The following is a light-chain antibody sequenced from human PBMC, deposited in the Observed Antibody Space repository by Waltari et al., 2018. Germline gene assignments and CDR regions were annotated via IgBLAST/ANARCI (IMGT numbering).Light chain of an antibody. CDR2: EAS. Sequence: EIVLTQSPATLSLSPGERATLSCRASQSVSNSLAWYQQKPGQAPRLLMYEASNRATGSPARFSGSGSGTDFTLTISSLEPEDFAVYYCQHRSNWPWTFGQGTKVEIK. J-gene: IGKJ1*01. CDR1: QSVSNS. V-gene: IGKV3-11*01. CDR3: QHRSNWPWT.